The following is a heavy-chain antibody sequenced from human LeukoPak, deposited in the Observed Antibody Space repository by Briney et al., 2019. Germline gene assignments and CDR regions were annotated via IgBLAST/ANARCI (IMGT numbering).Heavy chain of an antibody. CDR1: GYTFTGYY. J-gene: IGHJ4*02. CDR3: AASLSGYYSFEFDY. D-gene: IGHD3-22*01. Sequence: ASVKVSCKASGYTFTGYYMHWVRQAPGQGLEWMGWINPNSGGTNYAQKFQGRVTMTRDTSISTAYMELSRLRSDDTAVYYCAASLSGYYSFEFDYWGQGTLVTVSS. V-gene: IGHV1-2*02. CDR2: INPNSGGT.